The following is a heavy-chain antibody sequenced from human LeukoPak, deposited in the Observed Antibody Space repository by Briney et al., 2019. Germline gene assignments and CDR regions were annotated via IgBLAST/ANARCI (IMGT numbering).Heavy chain of an antibody. D-gene: IGHD3-3*01. V-gene: IGHV3-7*01. Sequence: GGSLRLSCAASGFTFSSYAMSWVRQAPGKGLEWVANIKQDGSEKYYVDSVKGRFTISRDNAKNSLYLQMNSLRAEDTAVYYCARGITIFGVVPPGYWGQGTLVTVSS. CDR2: IKQDGSEK. CDR1: GFTFSSYA. J-gene: IGHJ4*02. CDR3: ARGITIFGVVPPGY.